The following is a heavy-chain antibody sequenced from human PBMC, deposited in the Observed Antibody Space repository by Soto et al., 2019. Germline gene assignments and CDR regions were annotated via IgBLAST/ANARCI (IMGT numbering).Heavy chain of an antibody. V-gene: IGHV1-69*13. Sequence: SVKVSCKASGGTFSSYAISWVRQVPGQGLEWMGGIIPIFGTANYAQKFQGRVTITADESTSTAYMELSSLRSEDTAVYYCASQSRFDYRTSYYYGMDVWGQGTTVTVSS. J-gene: IGHJ6*02. D-gene: IGHD4-4*01. CDR2: IIPIFGTA. CDR3: ASQSRFDYRTSYYYGMDV. CDR1: GGTFSSYA.